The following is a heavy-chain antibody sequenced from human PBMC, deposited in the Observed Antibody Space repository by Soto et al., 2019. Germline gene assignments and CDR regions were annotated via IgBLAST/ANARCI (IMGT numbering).Heavy chain of an antibody. Sequence: PGGSLRLSSAASGFTFSNYGMHWVRQAPGKGLEWVAFISYDGDNEYSADSVKVRVTVYRDNSKNTLYLQMNSLRAEDTAVYYCAKGDTVRPYALDXWGQVTMVTAS. J-gene: IGHJ3*02. CDR2: ISYDGDNE. D-gene: IGHD5-18*01. CDR3: AKGDTVRPYALDX. CDR1: GFTFSNYG. V-gene: IGHV3-30*18.